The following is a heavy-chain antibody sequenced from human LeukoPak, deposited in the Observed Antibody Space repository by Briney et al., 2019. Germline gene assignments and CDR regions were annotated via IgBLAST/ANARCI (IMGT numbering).Heavy chain of an antibody. CDR1: GGSISSGDYY. D-gene: IGHD5-18*01. V-gene: IGHV4-30-4*01. CDR2: IYYSGST. CDR3: ARARYSYGSNFDY. J-gene: IGHJ4*02. Sequence: SETLSLTCTVSGGSISSGDYYWSWIRQPPGKGLEWIGYIYYSGSTYYNPSLKSRATISVDTSKNQSSLKLSSVTAADTAVYYCARARYSYGSNFDYWGQGTLVTVSS.